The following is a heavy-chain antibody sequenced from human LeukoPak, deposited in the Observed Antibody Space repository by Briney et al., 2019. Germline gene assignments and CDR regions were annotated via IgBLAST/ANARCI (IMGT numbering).Heavy chain of an antibody. CDR1: GGTFSSYA. Sequence: ASAKVSCKASGGTFSSYAISWVRQAPGQGLEWMGGIIPIFGTANYAQKFQGRVTITADKSTSTAYMELSSPRSEDTAVYYCARDLDTAMATYTFDYWGQGTLVTVSS. V-gene: IGHV1-69*06. J-gene: IGHJ4*02. CDR2: IIPIFGTA. CDR3: ARDLDTAMATYTFDY. D-gene: IGHD5-18*01.